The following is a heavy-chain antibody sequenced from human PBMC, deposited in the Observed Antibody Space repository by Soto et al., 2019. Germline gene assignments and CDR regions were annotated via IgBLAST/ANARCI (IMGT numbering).Heavy chain of an antibody. V-gene: IGHV4-30-4*01. CDR2: IYNSVNT. CDR1: GGSVSNGFYS. D-gene: IGHD3-3*01. CDR3: ARGRSGDKVGS. J-gene: IGHJ4*02. Sequence: QVQLQESGPGLVEPSQTLSLTCTVSGGSVSNGFYSWSWIRQSPGRGLEWIGHIYNSVNTYSNPSLQSRLTISIDTSKNQFSLKLSSVTAADTAVYYCARGRSGDKVGSWGQGALVTVSS.